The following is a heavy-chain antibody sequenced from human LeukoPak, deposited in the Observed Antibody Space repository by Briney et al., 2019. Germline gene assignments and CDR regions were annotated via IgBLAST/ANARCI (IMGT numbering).Heavy chain of an antibody. J-gene: IGHJ5*02. CDR1: GGSISSGDYY. Sequence: SETLSLTCTVSGGSISSGDYYWSWIRQPPGKGLEWIGYIYYSGSTNYNPSLKSRVTISVDTSKNQFSLKLSSVTAADTAVYYCARPYDSTGWFDPWGQGTLVTVSS. CDR2: IYYSGST. D-gene: IGHD3-10*01. CDR3: ARPYDSTGWFDP. V-gene: IGHV4-61*08.